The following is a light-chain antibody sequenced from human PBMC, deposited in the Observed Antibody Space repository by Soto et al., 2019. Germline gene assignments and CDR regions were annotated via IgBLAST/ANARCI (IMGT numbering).Light chain of an antibody. CDR2: EGS. Sequence: QSALTQPASVSGSPGQSITISCTGTSSDVGSYNLVSWYQQHPGKAPKLMIYEGSKRPSGVSNRFSGSKSGNTASLTISGLQPEYEADYYCCSSAGSSTVIFGGGTKLTLL. CDR1: SSDVGSYNL. J-gene: IGLJ2*01. V-gene: IGLV2-23*01. CDR3: CSSAGSSTVI.